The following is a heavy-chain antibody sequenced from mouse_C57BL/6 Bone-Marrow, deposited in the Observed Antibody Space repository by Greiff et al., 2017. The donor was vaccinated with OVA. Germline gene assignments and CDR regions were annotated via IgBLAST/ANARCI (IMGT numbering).Heavy chain of an antibody. J-gene: IGHJ4*01. V-gene: IGHV3-6*01. CDR1: GYSITSGYY. CDR2: ISYDGSN. CDR3: ARDSMVTTGYAMDY. D-gene: IGHD2-2*01. Sequence: EVKLMESGPGLVKPSQSLSLTCSVTGYSITSGYYWNWIRQFPGNKLEWMGYISYDGSNNYNPSLKNRISITRDTSKNQFFLKLNSVTTEDTATYYCARDSMVTTGYAMDYWGQGTSVTVSS.